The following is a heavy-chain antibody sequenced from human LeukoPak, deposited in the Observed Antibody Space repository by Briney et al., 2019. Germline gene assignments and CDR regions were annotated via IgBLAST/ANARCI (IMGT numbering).Heavy chain of an antibody. D-gene: IGHD6-13*01. CDR2: INHSGST. V-gene: IGHV4-34*01. CDR3: ARGEQQLVPGWFDP. J-gene: IGHJ5*02. Sequence: PSETLSLTCAVYGGSFSGYYWSWIRQPPGKGLEWIGEINHSGSTNYNPSLKSRVTISVDTSKNQFSLKLSSVTAADTAVYYCARGEQQLVPGWFDPWGQGTLVTVSS. CDR1: GGSFSGYY.